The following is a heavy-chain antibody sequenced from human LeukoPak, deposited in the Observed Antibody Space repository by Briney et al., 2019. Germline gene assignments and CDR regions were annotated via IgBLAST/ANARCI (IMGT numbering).Heavy chain of an antibody. J-gene: IGHJ6*02. V-gene: IGHV1-24*01. D-gene: IGHD4-23*01. CDR2: FDPEDGET. Sequence: ASVKVSCKVSGYTLIELSMHWVRQAPGKGLEWMGGFDPEDGETIYAQKFQGRVTMTEDTSTSTVYMELSSLRSEDTAVYYCARGGNSEDPYYYYGMDVWGQGTTVTVSS. CDR1: GYTLIELS. CDR3: ARGGNSEDPYYYYGMDV.